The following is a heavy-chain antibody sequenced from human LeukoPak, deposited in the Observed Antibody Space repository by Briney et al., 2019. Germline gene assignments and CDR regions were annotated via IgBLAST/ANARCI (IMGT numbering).Heavy chain of an antibody. CDR1: GYNVSSYG. Sequence: ASVKVSCKASGYNVSSYGFSWVRQAPGQGLEWMGWISAYNGHTNYAQNFQGRVTMTTDTSTRTAYMELRSLRSDDTAVYYCARGYVVVPLDFWGQGTLVTVSS. CDR3: ARGYVVVPLDF. J-gene: IGHJ4*02. CDR2: ISAYNGHT. V-gene: IGHV1-18*01. D-gene: IGHD3-9*01.